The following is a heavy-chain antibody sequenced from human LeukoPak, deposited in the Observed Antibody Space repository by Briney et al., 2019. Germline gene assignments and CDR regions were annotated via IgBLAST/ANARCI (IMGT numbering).Heavy chain of an antibody. CDR1: GGSITSTNYY. CDR3: ARHLSGTTMSHYFDF. CDR2: IYSSGNT. J-gene: IGHJ4*02. V-gene: IGHV4-39*01. D-gene: IGHD1-1*01. Sequence: PSETLSLTCAVSGGSITSTNYYWGWIRQPPGKGLEWIASIYSSGNTHSNPSLKSRVPISVDTSKNQVSLKLYSVTASDAAIYYCARHLSGTTMSHYFDFWGQGTLVTVSS.